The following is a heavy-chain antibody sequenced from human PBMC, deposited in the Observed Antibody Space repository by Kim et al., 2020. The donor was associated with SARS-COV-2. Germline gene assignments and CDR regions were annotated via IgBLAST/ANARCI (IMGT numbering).Heavy chain of an antibody. Sequence: GGFLRLSCAASGFTFSSYGMHWVRQAPGKGLEWVAVISYDGSNKYYADSVKGRFTISRDNSKNTLYLQMNSLRAEDTAVYYCARGGYYGSGSYSGREDWGQGTLVTVST. D-gene: IGHD3-10*01. V-gene: IGHV3-33*05. CDR2: ISYDGSNK. CDR3: ARGGYYGSGSYSGRED. J-gene: IGHJ4*02. CDR1: GFTFSSYG.